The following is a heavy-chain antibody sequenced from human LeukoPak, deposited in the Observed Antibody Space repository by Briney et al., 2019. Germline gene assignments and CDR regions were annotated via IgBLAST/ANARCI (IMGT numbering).Heavy chain of an antibody. CDR2: INTDGSST. D-gene: IGHD3-10*01. V-gene: IGHV3-74*01. CDR3: VRDLESNY. CDR1: GFSFSSYW. Sequence: GGSLRLSCAASGFSFSSYWMHWVRQPPGKGLVWVSQINTDGSSTNYADAVEGRFTISRDNAKNTLYLQMNSLRAEDTAVYYCVRDLESNYWGQGTLVTASS. J-gene: IGHJ4*02.